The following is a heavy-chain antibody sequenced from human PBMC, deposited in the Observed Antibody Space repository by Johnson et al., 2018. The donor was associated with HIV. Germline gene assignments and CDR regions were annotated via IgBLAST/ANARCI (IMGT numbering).Heavy chain of an antibody. Sequence: QVQLVESGGGVVRPGGSLRLSCSASAFTFSRHAMHWVRQAPGKGPEWVAVISYDGSNKYYADSVKGRFTISRDNAKNTLYLQMNSLRAEDTAVYYCAREGWALIWGQGTMVTVSS. CDR3: AREGWALI. D-gene: IGHD1-26*01. CDR1: AFTFSRHA. CDR2: ISYDGSNK. V-gene: IGHV3-30-3*01. J-gene: IGHJ3*02.